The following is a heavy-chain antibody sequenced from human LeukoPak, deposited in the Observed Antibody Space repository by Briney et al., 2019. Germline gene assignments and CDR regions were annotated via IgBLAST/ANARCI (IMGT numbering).Heavy chain of an antibody. J-gene: IGHJ4*02. CDR3: ASRQGYNSGWYGVDY. D-gene: IGHD6-19*01. CDR2: ISGSGGST. Sequence: GGSLRLSCAASGFTFSSYAMSWVRQAPGKGLEWVSAISGSGGSTYYADSVKGRFTISRDNSKITLYLQMNSLRAEDTAVYYCASRQGYNSGWYGVDYWGQGTLVTVSS. V-gene: IGHV3-23*01. CDR1: GFTFSSYA.